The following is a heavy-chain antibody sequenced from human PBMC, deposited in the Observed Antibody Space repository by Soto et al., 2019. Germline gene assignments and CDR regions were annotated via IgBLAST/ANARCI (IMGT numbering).Heavy chain of an antibody. J-gene: IGHJ6*02. V-gene: IGHV4-59*01. D-gene: IGHD4-17*01. Sequence: SDTLSLTCTVSGGPISSFYWSWIRQPPGKGLEWIGHIYYSGRTNYKPSLKSRVTISVDTSKNQLSLKLIYVTAADTAVYYCARSDDYGEYGYYYYGMDIWGQGTTVTVSS. CDR3: ARSDDYGEYGYYYYGMDI. CDR2: IYYSGRT. CDR1: GGPISSFY.